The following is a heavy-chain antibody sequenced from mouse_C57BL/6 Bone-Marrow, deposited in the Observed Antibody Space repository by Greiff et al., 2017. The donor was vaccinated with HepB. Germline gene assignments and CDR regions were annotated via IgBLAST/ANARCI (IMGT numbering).Heavy chain of an antibody. CDR3: TTRTPITTVVAKDYFDY. D-gene: IGHD1-1*01. V-gene: IGHV14-4*01. Sequence: VQLQQSGAELVRPGASVKLSCTASGFNIKDDYMHWVKQRPEQGLEWIGWIDPENGDTEYASKFPGKATITADTSSNTAYLQLSSLTSEDTAVYYCTTRTPITTVVAKDYFDYWGQGTTLTVSS. CDR2: IDPENGDT. CDR1: GFNIKDDY. J-gene: IGHJ2*01.